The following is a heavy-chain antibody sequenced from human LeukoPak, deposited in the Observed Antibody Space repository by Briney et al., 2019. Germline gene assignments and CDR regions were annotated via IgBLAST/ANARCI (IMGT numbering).Heavy chain of an antibody. V-gene: IGHV1-69*13. CDR3: ARERGYYDSSGYYWYFDL. CDR2: IIPIFGTA. D-gene: IGHD3-22*01. J-gene: IGHJ2*01. CDR1: GGTFSSYA. Sequence: SVKVSCKASGGTFSSYAISWVRQAPGQGLEWMGGIIPIFGTANYAQKFQGRVTITADESTSTAYMELSSLRSEDTAVYYCARERGYYDSSGYYWYFDLWGRGTLVTVSS.